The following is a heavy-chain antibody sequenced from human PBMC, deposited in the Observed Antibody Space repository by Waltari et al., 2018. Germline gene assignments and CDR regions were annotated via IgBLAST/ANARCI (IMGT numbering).Heavy chain of an antibody. CDR3: ARDVWQQLIYYYYGMDV. Sequence: QVQLVQSGAEVKKPGASVKVSCKASGYTFTSYYLHWVRQAPGQGLEWMGIINPRGGSTSYEQKFQGRVTMTRETSTSTVYMELSSLRSEDTAVYYCARDVWQQLIYYYYGMDVWGQGTTVTVSS. V-gene: IGHV1-46*01. CDR1: GYTFTSYY. J-gene: IGHJ6*02. CDR2: INPRGGST. D-gene: IGHD6-13*01.